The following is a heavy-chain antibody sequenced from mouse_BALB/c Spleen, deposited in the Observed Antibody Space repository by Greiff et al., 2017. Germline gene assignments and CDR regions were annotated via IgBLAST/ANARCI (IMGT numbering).Heavy chain of an antibody. D-gene: IGHD1-1*01. CDR1: GDSITSGY. V-gene: IGHV3-8*02. CDR3: ARDDYGSSYVNY. CDR2: ISYSGST. Sequence: EVKLMESGPSLVKPSQTLSLTCSVTGDSITSGYWNWIRKFPGNKLEYMGYISYSGSTYYNPSLKSRISITRDTSKNQYYLQLNSVTTEDTATYYCARDDYGSSYVNYWGQGTTLTVSS. J-gene: IGHJ2*01.